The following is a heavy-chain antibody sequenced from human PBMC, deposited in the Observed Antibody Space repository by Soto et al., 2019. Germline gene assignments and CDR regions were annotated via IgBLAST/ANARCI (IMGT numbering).Heavy chain of an antibody. CDR1: GYTFTNFG. CDR3: ARETYGDYVGYFDP. Sequence: ASVKVSFKASGYTFTNFGISWVRQAPGQGLEWMGWISAYNGNTNYAQKFQGRVTMTTDTSTGTAYMEVRSLRFDDTAVYYCARETYGDYVGYFDPWGQGILVTVSS. CDR2: ISAYNGNT. D-gene: IGHD4-17*01. V-gene: IGHV1-18*01. J-gene: IGHJ4*02.